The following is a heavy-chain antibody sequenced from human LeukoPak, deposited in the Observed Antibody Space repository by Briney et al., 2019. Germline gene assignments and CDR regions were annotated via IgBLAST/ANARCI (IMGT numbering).Heavy chain of an antibody. CDR1: GFTFSSYS. CDR3: ARDRGNWSEFDY. CDR2: ISSSSSYI. D-gene: IGHD3-10*01. V-gene: IGHV3-21*01. J-gene: IGHJ4*02. Sequence: GSLRLSCAASGFTFSSYSVNWVRQAPGKGLEWVSSISSSSSYIYYADSVKGRFTISRDNAKNSLYLQMNSLRAEDTAVYYCARDRGNWSEFDYWGQGTLVTVSS.